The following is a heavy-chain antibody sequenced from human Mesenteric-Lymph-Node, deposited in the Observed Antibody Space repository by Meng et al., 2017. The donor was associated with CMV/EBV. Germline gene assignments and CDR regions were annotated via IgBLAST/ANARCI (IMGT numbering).Heavy chain of an antibody. D-gene: IGHD1-20*01. V-gene: IGHV3-30*02. CDR2: IRYDGSDK. CDR3: ARGLTGAATAY. J-gene: IGHJ4*02. CDR1: GYSFSTYG. Sequence: GESLKISCAASGYSFSTYGMHWVRQAPGKGLEWVAFIRYDGSDKFYADSVKGRFTISRDNSKNTMFLQMDSLRVDDTAVYYCARGLTGAATAYWGQGTLVTVSS.